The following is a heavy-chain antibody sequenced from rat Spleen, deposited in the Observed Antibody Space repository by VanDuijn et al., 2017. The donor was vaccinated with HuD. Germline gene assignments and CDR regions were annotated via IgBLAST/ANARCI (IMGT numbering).Heavy chain of an antibody. CDR1: GFTFSDYG. Sequence: EVQLVESGGGLVQPGRSLKLSCAASGFTFSDYGVAWVRQAPTKGLEWVATISYGDSSGHSSTYYRDSVKGRFTISRDNAKSTLSLQMDSLQTEDTAMYFCARGRFDGTYYYPGAFDYWGQGVIVTVSS. CDR3: ARGRFDGTYYYPGAFDY. V-gene: IGHV5-29*01. J-gene: IGHJ2*01. CDR2: ISYGDSSGHSST. D-gene: IGHD1-12*02.